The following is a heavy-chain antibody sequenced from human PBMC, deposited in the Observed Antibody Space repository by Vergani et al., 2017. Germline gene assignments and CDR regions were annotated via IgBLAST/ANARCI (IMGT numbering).Heavy chain of an antibody. CDR3: ARGSLTYGDYDYYYYYGMDV. V-gene: IGHV3-13*01. J-gene: IGHJ6*02. CDR1: GFTFSSYD. CDR2: IGTAGDT. Sequence: EVQLVESGGGLVQPGGSLRLSCAASGFTFSSYDMHWVRHATGKGLEWVSAIGTAGDTYYPGSVKGRFTISRENAKNSLYLQMNSLRAGDTAVYYCARGSLTYGDYDYYYYYGMDVWGQGTTVTVSS. D-gene: IGHD4-17*01.